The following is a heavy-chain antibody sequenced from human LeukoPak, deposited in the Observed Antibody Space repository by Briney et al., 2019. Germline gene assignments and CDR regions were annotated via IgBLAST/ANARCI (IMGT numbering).Heavy chain of an antibody. CDR1: GYTFNDYY. CDR2: INPISGGT. J-gene: IGHJ6*03. Sequence: ASVKVSCKASGYTFNDYYMHWVRQAPGQGLEYMGWINPISGGTDYAQKFRGRVTMTRDTSIGTAYMEVSRLRSDDTAMYYCATGRAAGTPDYMDVWGKGTTVT. V-gene: IGHV1-2*02. CDR3: ATGRAAGTPDYMDV. D-gene: IGHD6-13*01.